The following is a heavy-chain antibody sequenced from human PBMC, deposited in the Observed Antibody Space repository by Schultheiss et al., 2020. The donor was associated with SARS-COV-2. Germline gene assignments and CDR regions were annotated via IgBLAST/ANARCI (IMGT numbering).Heavy chain of an antibody. CDR1: GYSLSSGYY. Sequence: SQTLSLTCTVSGYSLSSGYYWGWIRQSPGKGLEWIGNIYHSGKTYYNPSLRSRVAISVDTSKNQFSLKLTSVTAADTAVYYCARGPESITMIVVVIYWYFDLWGRGTLVTVSS. CDR2: IYHSGKT. V-gene: IGHV4-38-2*02. D-gene: IGHD3-22*01. J-gene: IGHJ2*01. CDR3: ARGPESITMIVVVIYWYFDL.